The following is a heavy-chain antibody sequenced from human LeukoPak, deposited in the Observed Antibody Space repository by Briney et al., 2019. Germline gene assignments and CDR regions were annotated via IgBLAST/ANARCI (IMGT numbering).Heavy chain of an antibody. CDR3: ARLGYDILTGYYFDY. V-gene: IGHV4-59*01. D-gene: IGHD3-9*01. CDR1: GGSISSYY. Sequence: PSETLSLTCTVSGGSISSYYWSWIRQPPGKGLEWIGYIYYSGSTNYNPSLKSRVTISVDTSKNQFSLKLSSVTAADAAVYYCARLGYDILTGYYFDYWGQGTLVTVSS. CDR2: IYYSGST. J-gene: IGHJ4*02.